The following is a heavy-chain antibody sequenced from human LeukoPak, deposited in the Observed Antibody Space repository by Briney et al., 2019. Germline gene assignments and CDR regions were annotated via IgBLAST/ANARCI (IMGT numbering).Heavy chain of an antibody. D-gene: IGHD5-24*01. CDR2: IHDSGSA. CDR3: AREGMATIFDAFDI. CDR1: GASVSAYY. Sequence: SETLSLTCTVSGASVSAYYWTWIRQPPGKRLEWLGCIHDSGSANYNPSLNSRLTISVDTSKNQFSLKLSSVTAADTAVYYCAREGMATIFDAFDIWGQGTMVTVSS. J-gene: IGHJ3*02. V-gene: IGHV4-59*02.